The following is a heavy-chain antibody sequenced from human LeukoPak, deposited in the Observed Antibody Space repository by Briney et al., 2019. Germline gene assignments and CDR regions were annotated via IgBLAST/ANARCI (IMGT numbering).Heavy chain of an antibody. CDR1: GYTFSNYD. V-gene: IGHV1-8*02. D-gene: IGHD1-26*01. J-gene: IGHJ4*02. CDR3: ARGSRRLGATSPRGSARRQYYFDY. Sequence: ASVKVSCKASGYTFSNYDINWVRQATGQGLEWMGWMNPNSGNTGYAQKFQGRVTMTRNTSISTAYMELSSLRSEDTAVYYCARGSRRLGATSPRGSARRQYYFDYWGQGTLVTVSS. CDR2: MNPNSGNT.